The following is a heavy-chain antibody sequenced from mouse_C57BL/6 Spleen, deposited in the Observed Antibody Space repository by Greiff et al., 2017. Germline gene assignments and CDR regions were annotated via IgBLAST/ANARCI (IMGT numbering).Heavy chain of an antibody. D-gene: IGHD4-1*01. CDR3: ARNASWDYVGY. Sequence: QVQLQQSGPGLVQPSQSLSITCTVSGFSLTSYGVHWVRQSPGKGLEWLGVIWSGGSTDYNADFISRLSISKDNSKSHVFFKMNSLQADDTAIYYCARNASWDYVGYWGQGTTLTVAT. CDR2: IWSGGST. J-gene: IGHJ2*01. V-gene: IGHV2-2*01. CDR1: GFSLTSYG.